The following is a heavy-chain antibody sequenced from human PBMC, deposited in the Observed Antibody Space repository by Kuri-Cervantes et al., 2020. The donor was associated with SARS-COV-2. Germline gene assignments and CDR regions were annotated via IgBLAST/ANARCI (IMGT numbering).Heavy chain of an antibody. CDR1: GFTFSSYS. Sequence: GESLKISCAASGFTFSSYSMNWVRQAPGKGLEWVAVISYDGSNKYYADSVKGRFTISRDNSKNTLYLQMNSLRAEDTAVYYCARVHGGHDAFDIWGQGTMVTVSS. J-gene: IGHJ3*02. D-gene: IGHD3-16*01. CDR3: ARVHGGHDAFDI. CDR2: ISYDGSNK. V-gene: IGHV3-30*03.